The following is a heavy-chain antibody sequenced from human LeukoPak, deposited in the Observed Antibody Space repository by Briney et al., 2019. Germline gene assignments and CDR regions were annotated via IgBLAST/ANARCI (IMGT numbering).Heavy chain of an antibody. CDR1: GFTFSRHA. Sequence: PGGSLRLSCAASGFTFSRHAMHWVRQAPGKGLEWVAVISHDGSNEYYADSVKGRFTISRDNSKNTLYLQVNSLRGEDAAVYFCARVLGTDGYLYYFDYWGQGTLVTVSS. CDR2: ISHDGSNE. D-gene: IGHD5-24*01. CDR3: ARVLGTDGYLYYFDY. V-gene: IGHV3-30*04. J-gene: IGHJ4*02.